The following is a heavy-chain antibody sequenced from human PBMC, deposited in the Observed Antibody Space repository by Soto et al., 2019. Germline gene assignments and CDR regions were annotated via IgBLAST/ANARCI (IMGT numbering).Heavy chain of an antibody. CDR2: ISYDGSNK. V-gene: IGHV3-30-3*01. J-gene: IGHJ4*02. CDR1: GFTFSSYA. Sequence: GGSLRLSCAASGFTFSSYAMHWVRQAPGKGLEWVAVISYDGSNKYYADSVKGRFTISRDNSKNTLYLQMNSLRAEDTAVYYCARDPKYSSSWYVRRKYSYFDYWGQGTLVTVSS. D-gene: IGHD6-13*01. CDR3: ARDPKYSSSWYVRRKYSYFDY.